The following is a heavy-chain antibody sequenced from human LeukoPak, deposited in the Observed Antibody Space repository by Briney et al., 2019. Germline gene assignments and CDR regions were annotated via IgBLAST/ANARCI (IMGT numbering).Heavy chain of an antibody. CDR2: MKQDGSKT. CDR3: AREASLYCSGDSCYWAFDY. D-gene: IGHD2-21*01. J-gene: IGHJ4*02. V-gene: IGHV3-7*01. Sequence: GGSLRLSCAASGFTFSTYWMSWVRQAPGKGLEWVANMKQDGSKTYYVDSVKGRFTISRDNAWNSLYLQMNSLRDEDTAVYYCAREASLYCSGDSCYWAFDYWGQGTLVTVSS. CDR1: GFTFSTYW.